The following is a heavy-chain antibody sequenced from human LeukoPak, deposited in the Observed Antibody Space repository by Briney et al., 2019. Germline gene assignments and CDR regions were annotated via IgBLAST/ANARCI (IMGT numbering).Heavy chain of an antibody. D-gene: IGHD3-10*01. CDR1: GYSISSGYY. Sequence: PSETLSLTCTVSGYSISSGYYWGWIRQPPGKGLEWIGSIYYSGSTYYNPSLKSRVTISVDTSKNQFSLKLSSVTAADTAVYYCARPYGSGSYNAFDIWGQGTMVTVSS. CDR2: IYYSGST. J-gene: IGHJ3*02. V-gene: IGHV4-38-2*02. CDR3: ARPYGSGSYNAFDI.